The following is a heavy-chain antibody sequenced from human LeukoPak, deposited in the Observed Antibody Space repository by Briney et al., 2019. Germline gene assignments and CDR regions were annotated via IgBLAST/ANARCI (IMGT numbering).Heavy chain of an antibody. J-gene: IGHJ4*02. CDR1: GFTFSTSW. D-gene: IGHD3-10*01. Sequence: GGSLRRSCEASGFTFSTSWMSWARQAPGKGLECVANINQDGSEKYYVDSVKGRFTISRDNAKNSLYLQMNSLRADDTAVYYCAKDSSANYWGQGTLVTVSS. V-gene: IGHV3-7*04. CDR3: AKDSSANY. CDR2: INQDGSEK.